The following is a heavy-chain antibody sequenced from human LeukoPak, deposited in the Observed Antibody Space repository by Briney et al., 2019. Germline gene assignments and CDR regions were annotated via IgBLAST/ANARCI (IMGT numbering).Heavy chain of an antibody. V-gene: IGHV3-23*01. D-gene: IGHD1-1*01. CDR1: GFTFSSYA. J-gene: IGHJ3*02. CDR2: ISGSGGST. CDR3: AKFPSRVLKGLDDAFDN. Sequence: GGSLRLSCAASGFTFSSYAMSWVRQAPGKGLERVSVISGSGGSTYYADSVKGRFTISRDNSKNTLYLQMNSLRAEDTAVYYCAKFPSRVLKGLDDAFDNWGQGTMVTVSS.